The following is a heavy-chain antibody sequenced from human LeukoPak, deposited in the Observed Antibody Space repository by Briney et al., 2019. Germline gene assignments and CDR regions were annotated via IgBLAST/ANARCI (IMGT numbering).Heavy chain of an antibody. CDR1: GGSFSGNY. CDR2: MYYSGYT. Sequence: SETLSLTCAVYGGSFSGNYWSWIRQPPGKGLEWIAYMYYSGYTSYNPSLKSRVTISLDTSKSQFSLRLSSVTAADTAVYYCARTTEGGYTYDYFYYYYMDVWGKGTTVTISS. J-gene: IGHJ6*03. CDR3: ARTTEGGYTYDYFYYYYMDV. D-gene: IGHD5-18*01. V-gene: IGHV4-59*01.